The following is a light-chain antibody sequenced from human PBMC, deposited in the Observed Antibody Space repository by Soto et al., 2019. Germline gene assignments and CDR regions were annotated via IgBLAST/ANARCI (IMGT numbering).Light chain of an antibody. CDR1: QSVSSSY. CDR3: QHYDSLPLT. Sequence: EIVLTQSPGTLSLSPGERATLSCRASQSVSSSYLAWYQQKPGQPPRLLIYGASSRATGIPDRFSGSGSGTDFTLTISRLEPEDFAVFYCQHYDSLPLTFGGGTKVDIK. CDR2: GAS. J-gene: IGKJ4*01. V-gene: IGKV3-20*01.